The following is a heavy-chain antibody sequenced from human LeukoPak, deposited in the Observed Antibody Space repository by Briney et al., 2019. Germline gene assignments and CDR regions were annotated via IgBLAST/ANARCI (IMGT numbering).Heavy chain of an antibody. CDR3: ARLSTAVADSDY. CDR2: IRSDGSEK. V-gene: IGHV3-30*02. J-gene: IGHJ4*02. CDR1: GFNFNSYG. Sequence: GGSLRLSCEASGFNFNSYGMHWVRQSPGKGLEWVAFIRSDGSEKSHADTVKGRFTISRDNSKNTLILQMNSLRAEDTAVYYCARLSTAVADSDYWGQGTLVTVSS. D-gene: IGHD6-13*01.